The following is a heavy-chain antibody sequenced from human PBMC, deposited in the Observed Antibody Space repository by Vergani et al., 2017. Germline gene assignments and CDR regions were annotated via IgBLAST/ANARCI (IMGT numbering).Heavy chain of an antibody. J-gene: IGHJ4*02. CDR2: IKQDGSEK. V-gene: IGHV3-7*03. Sequence: EVQLVESGGGLVKPGGSLRLSCAASGFTFNIYWMSWVRQAPGKGLEWVAKIKQDGSEKNFGGSMKGRFTISRDNSKNTLYLRMNTLRAEDKAIYYCTKDDYSSSSMDYWGQGTLVTVSS. D-gene: IGHD6-6*01. CDR1: GFTFNIYW. CDR3: TKDDYSSSSMDY.